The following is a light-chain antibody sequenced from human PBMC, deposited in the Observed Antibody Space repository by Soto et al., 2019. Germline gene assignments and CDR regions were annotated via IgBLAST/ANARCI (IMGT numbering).Light chain of an antibody. CDR2: DTS. V-gene: IGKV3-15*01. Sequence: EIVVTQSPATLSVSPGERVTLSWRASQSVSSSLAWYQQRPGQAPRLLIYDTSTRAAGIAARFSGSGSGTEFTLTISSLQSEDSAVYYCQQYVHWPPGAFGQGTKVDIK. J-gene: IGKJ1*01. CDR1: QSVSSS. CDR3: QQYVHWPPGA.